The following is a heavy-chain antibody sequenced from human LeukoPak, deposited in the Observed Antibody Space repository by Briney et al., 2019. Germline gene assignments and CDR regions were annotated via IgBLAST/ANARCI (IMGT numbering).Heavy chain of an antibody. CDR3: ARLYEYSRNYYYYYYMDV. V-gene: IGHV4-34*01. Sequence: PSETLSLTCTVSGDSISSYYWSWIRQPPGKGLEWIGEINHSGSTNYTPSLKTRVTISVDTSKNQFSLKVSSVTAADTAVYYCARLYEYSRNYYYYYYMDVWGKGTTVTVSS. J-gene: IGHJ6*03. CDR1: GDSISSYY. CDR2: INHSGST. D-gene: IGHD6-6*01.